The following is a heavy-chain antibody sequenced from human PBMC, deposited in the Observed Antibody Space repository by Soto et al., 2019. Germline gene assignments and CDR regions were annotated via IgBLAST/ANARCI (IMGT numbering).Heavy chain of an antibody. J-gene: IGHJ6*02. CDR2: IYYSGST. CDR1: GVSISSYY. D-gene: IGHD6-13*01. V-gene: IGHV4-59*01. CDR3: AREGVSSSWYNYYGMDV. Sequence: SETLSLTCTVSGVSISSYYWSWIRPPPGKGLEWIGYIYYSGSTNCNPSLKSRVTISVDTSKNQFSLKLSSVTAADTAVYYCAREGVSSSWYNYYGMDVWGQGTTVTVSS.